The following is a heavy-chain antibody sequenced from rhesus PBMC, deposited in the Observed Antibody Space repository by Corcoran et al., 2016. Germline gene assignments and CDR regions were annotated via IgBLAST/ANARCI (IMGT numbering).Heavy chain of an antibody. J-gene: IGHJ4*01. CDR1: GYSISSGYG. D-gene: IGHD2-15*01. CDR2: ISYSGST. CDR3: ARDEAEYCSSTYCSSGDY. V-gene: IGHV4-122*02. Sequence: QLQLQESGPGLVKPSETLSLTCAVSGYSISSGYGWSWIRQPPGKGLEWIGYISYSGSTSYNPSLKSRVTSSRDTSKNQFSLKLSSVTAADTAVYYCARDEAEYCSSTYCSSGDYWGQGVLVTVSS.